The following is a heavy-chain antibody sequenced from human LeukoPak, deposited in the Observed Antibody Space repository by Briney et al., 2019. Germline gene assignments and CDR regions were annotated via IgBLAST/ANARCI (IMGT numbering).Heavy chain of an antibody. Sequence: GGSLRLSCAASGFTVSSNYMSWVRQAPGKGLEWVSVIYSGGSTYYADSVKGRFTISRDNSKNTLYLQMNSLRAEDTAVYYCARDSGGSSWWVLDYWGQGTLVTVSS. CDR1: GFTVSSNY. V-gene: IGHV3-66*01. D-gene: IGHD6-13*01. CDR3: ARDSGGSSWWVLDY. CDR2: IYSGGST. J-gene: IGHJ4*02.